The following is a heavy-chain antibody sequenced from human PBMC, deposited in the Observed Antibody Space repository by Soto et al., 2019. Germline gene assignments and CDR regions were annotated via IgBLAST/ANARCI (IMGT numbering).Heavy chain of an antibody. CDR2: MKSKTDGGTT. J-gene: IGHJ6*02. D-gene: IGHD2-15*01. V-gene: IGHV3-15*07. Sequence: GGSLRLSCAASGFTFNNAWINWVRQAPGKGLEWVGRMKSKTDGGTTDYAAPVKGRFTISRDESKNTLYLQMNSLKTEDTAVYYCTTAQDGLVVALYYYYGMDVWGQGTTVTVSS. CDR3: TTAQDGLVVALYYYYGMDV. CDR1: GFTFNNAW.